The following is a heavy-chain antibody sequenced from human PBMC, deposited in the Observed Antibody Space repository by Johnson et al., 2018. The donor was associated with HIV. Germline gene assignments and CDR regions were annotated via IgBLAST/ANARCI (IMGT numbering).Heavy chain of an antibody. CDR3: AKDVSVVTPSGSFDI. CDR1: GFTITTYG. Sequence: VQLVESGGGVVQPGRSLRLSCVASGFTITTYGMHWVRQGLGKGLVWVSRINSDGSSTSYADSVKGRFTISRDNAKNTLYLRLNSLRPEDSAVYYCAKDVSVVTPSGSFDIWGQGTRVTVSS. CDR2: INSDGSST. V-gene: IGHV3-74*01. D-gene: IGHD4-23*01. J-gene: IGHJ3*02.